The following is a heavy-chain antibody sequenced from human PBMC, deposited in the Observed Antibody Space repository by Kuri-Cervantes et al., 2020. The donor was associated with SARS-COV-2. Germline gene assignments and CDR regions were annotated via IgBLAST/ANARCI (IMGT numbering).Heavy chain of an antibody. CDR1: GYTFTSYG. V-gene: IGHV1-18*01. CDR2: ISAYNGNT. D-gene: IGHD5-24*01. CDR3: ARVSGIDGDV. Sequence: ASVKVSCKASGYTFTSYGISWVRQAPGQGLEWMGWISAYNGNTNYAQKLQGRVTMTRDTSISTAYMELSRLRSDDTAVYYCARVSGIDGDVWGKGTTVTVSS. J-gene: IGHJ6*04.